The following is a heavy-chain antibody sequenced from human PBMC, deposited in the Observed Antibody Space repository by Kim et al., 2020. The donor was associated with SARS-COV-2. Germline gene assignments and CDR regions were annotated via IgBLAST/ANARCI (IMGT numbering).Heavy chain of an antibody. J-gene: IGHJ4*02. D-gene: IGHD6-19*01. Sequence: SETLSLTCTVSGGSISSSSYYWGWIRQPPGKGLEWIGSIYYSGSTYYNPSLKSRVTISVDTSKNQFSLKLSSVTAADTAMYYCARDVFNPSLSQWLVMGNYYFDYWGQGTLVTVSS. CDR1: GGSISSSSYY. V-gene: IGHV4-39*02. CDR3: ARDVFNPSLSQWLVMGNYYFDY. CDR2: IYYSGST.